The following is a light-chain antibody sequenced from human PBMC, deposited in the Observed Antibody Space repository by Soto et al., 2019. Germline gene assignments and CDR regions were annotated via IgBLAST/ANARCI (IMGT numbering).Light chain of an antibody. J-gene: IGKJ3*01. CDR1: QSISPW. Sequence: DIQMTQSPSTLSASVGDRVTITCRASQSISPWLAWYQQKPGKAPKLLIYKASCLETGVPSRFSGSGSGTEFTLTISGLQPDDFATYYCQQYNSYSPTFGPGTKVDIK. CDR3: QQYNSYSPT. CDR2: KAS. V-gene: IGKV1-5*03.